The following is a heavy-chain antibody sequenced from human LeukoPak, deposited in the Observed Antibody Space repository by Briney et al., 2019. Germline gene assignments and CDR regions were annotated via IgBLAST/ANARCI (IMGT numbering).Heavy chain of an antibody. Sequence: PGGSLRLSCAASGFTFSSYEMNWVRQAPGKGLEWDSYISGSGSTIYYGDSVKGRFSVYRDNSKNTLYLQMNSLRVEDTAVYYCIKDPDSGYSFDYWGQGTLVTVSS. V-gene: IGHV3-48*03. D-gene: IGHD5-12*01. CDR1: GFTFSSYE. CDR2: ISGSGSTI. J-gene: IGHJ4*02. CDR3: IKDPDSGYSFDY.